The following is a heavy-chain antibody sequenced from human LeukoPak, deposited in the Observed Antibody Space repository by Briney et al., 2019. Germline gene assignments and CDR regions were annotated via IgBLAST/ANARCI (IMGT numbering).Heavy chain of an antibody. J-gene: IGHJ3*02. CDR1: GGSFSGYY. CDR3: ARETXRGSRAFDI. D-gene: IGHD3-10*01. Sequence: PSETLSLTCAVYGGSFSGYYWSWIRQPPGKGLEWIGEINHSGSTNYNPSLKSRVTISVDTSKNQFSLKLSSVTAADTAVYYCARETXRGSRAFDIWGQGTMVTVSX. V-gene: IGHV4-34*01. CDR2: INHSGST.